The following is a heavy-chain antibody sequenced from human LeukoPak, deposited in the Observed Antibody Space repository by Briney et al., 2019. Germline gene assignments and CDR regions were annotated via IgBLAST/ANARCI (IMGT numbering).Heavy chain of an antibody. Sequence: GGSLRLSCAASGFTFSSYGMSWVRQAPGKGLEWGSIISGSGGTTYYADSVKGRFTISRDNSKNTLYLQMNSLRAEDTAIYYCAKFPSTVPTNYFDYWGQGTLVTVSS. J-gene: IGHJ4*02. CDR1: GFTFSSYG. CDR2: ISGSGGTT. CDR3: AKFPSTVPTNYFDY. D-gene: IGHD2-2*01. V-gene: IGHV3-23*01.